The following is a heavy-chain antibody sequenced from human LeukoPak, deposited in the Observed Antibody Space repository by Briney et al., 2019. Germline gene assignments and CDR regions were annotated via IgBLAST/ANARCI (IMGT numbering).Heavy chain of an antibody. CDR3: ARHVGPHSPPVDY. V-gene: IGHV5-10-1*01. Sequence: GESLQISCKGSGYSFTSYWISWVRQMPGKGLEWMGRIDPSDSYTNYSPSFQGHVTISADKSISTAYLQWSSLKASDTAMYYCARHVGPHSPPVDYWGQGTLVTVSS. CDR1: GYSFTSYW. CDR2: IDPSDSYT. J-gene: IGHJ4*02.